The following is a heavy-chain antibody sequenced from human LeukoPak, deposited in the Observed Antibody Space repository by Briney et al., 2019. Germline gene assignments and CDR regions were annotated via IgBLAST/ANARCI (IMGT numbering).Heavy chain of an antibody. CDR2: INHSGST. V-gene: IGHV4-34*01. D-gene: IGHD6-19*01. J-gene: IGHJ4*02. Sequence: PSETLSLTCAVYGGSFSGYYWSWTRQPPGKGLEWIGEINHSGSTNYNPSLKSRVTISVDTSKNQFSLKLSSVTAADTAVYYCARAGSSVAGRGALFDYWGQGTLVTVSS. CDR3: ARAGSSVAGRGALFDY. CDR1: GGSFSGYY.